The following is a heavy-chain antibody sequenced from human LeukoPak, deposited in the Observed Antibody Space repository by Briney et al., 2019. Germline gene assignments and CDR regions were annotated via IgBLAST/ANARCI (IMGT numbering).Heavy chain of an antibody. J-gene: IGHJ4*02. CDR2: ISSGSSTI. Sequence: GGSLRLSCAASGFTFSIYSINWVRQAPGKGLEWVSFISSGSSTIYYADSVKGRFTISRDNAKNSLYLQMNSLRAEDTAVYYCERSQSGSYSNLDYWGQGTLVTVSS. V-gene: IGHV3-48*01. D-gene: IGHD1-26*01. CDR3: ERSQSGSYSNLDY. CDR1: GFTFSIYS.